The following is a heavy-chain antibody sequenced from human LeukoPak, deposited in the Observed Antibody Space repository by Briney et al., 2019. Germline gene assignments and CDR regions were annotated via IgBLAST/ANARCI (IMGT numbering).Heavy chain of an antibody. CDR3: ARDGYYDSSGYPPPQDV. D-gene: IGHD3-22*01. J-gene: IGHJ6*04. V-gene: IGHV1-69*06. CDR1: GGTFSSYA. CDR2: IIPIFGTA. Sequence: SVKVSCKASGGTFSSYAISWVRQAPGQGLEWMGRIIPIFGTANYAQKFQGRVTITADKSTSTAYMELSSLRSEDTAVYYCARDGYYDSSGYPPPQDVWGKGTTVTVSS.